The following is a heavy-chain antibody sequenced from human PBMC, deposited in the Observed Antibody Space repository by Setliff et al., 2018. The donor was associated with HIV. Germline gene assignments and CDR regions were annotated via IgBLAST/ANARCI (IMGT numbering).Heavy chain of an antibody. J-gene: IGHJ4*02. Sequence: GGSLRLSCAASGFTFRNYNFNWVRQAPGRGLEWVSSISIGSGAAIYYAESVQGRFTVSRDNSKNSLYLQMNSLRVEDTAVYYCAKLAPSYSSGKDDFWGQGTLVTVSS. CDR3: AKLAPSYSSGKDDF. D-gene: IGHD6-19*01. V-gene: IGHV3-21*01. CDR1: GFTFRNYN. CDR2: ISIGSGAAI.